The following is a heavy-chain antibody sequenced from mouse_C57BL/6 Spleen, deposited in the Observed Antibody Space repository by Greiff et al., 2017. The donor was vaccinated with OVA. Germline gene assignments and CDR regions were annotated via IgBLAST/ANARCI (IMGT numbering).Heavy chain of an antibody. CDR2: ISYDGSN. D-gene: IGHD1-1*01. CDR3: AREAITTVVAEEDAMDY. CDR1: GYSITSGYY. J-gene: IGHJ4*01. V-gene: IGHV3-6*01. Sequence: EVKLMESGPGLVKPSQSLSLTCSVTGYSITSGYYWNWIRQFPGNKLEWMGYISYDGSNNYNPSLKNRISITRDTSKNQFFLKLNSVTTEDTATYYCAREAITTVVAEEDAMDYWGQGTSVTVSS.